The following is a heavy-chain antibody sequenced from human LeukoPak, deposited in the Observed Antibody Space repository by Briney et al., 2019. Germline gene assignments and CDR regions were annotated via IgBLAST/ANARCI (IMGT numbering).Heavy chain of an antibody. CDR1: GYTFTSYG. CDR3: ARDSGRIAAANALP. J-gene: IGHJ5*02. V-gene: IGHV1-18*01. D-gene: IGHD6-13*01. Sequence: ASVKVSCEAFGYTFTSYGISWVRQAPGQGLEWMGWISAYNGNTNYAQKLQGRVTMTTDTSTSTAYMELRSLRSDDTAVYYCARDSGRIAAANALPWGQGTLVTVSS. CDR2: ISAYNGNT.